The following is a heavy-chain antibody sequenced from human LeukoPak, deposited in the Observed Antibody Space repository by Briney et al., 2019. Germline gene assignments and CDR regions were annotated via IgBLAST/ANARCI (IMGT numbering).Heavy chain of an antibody. CDR1: GGSISSYY. Sequence: PSETLSLTCTFSGGSISSYYWSWVRQPPGKGLEWIGCIYYIGSTNYNPSLKSRVTISVDTSKNQFSLKLSSVTAADTAVYYCARHGTISSESYFDYWGQGALVTVSS. CDR3: ARHGTISSESYFDY. V-gene: IGHV4-59*08. CDR2: IYYIGST. D-gene: IGHD1-14*01. J-gene: IGHJ4*02.